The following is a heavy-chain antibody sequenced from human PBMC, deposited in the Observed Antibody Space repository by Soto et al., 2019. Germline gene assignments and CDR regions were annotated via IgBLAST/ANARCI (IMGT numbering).Heavy chain of an antibody. D-gene: IGHD6-19*01. Sequence: VPLVESGGGVVQPGRSLRLSCAASGFTFSDYAMHWVRQAPGKGLEWVAVVSHDGRNTHYADSVKGRFTISRDSSQTTVSLEMISLRAEDTAVYYCAKGGRQWLVTSDFNYWGQGALVTVSS. J-gene: IGHJ4*02. CDR3: AKGGRQWLVTSDFNY. V-gene: IGHV3-30*18. CDR1: GFTFSDYA. CDR2: VSHDGRNT.